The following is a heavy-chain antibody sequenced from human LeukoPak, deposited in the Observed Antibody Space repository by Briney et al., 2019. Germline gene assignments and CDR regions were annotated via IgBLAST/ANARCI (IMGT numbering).Heavy chain of an antibody. CDR2: IYYSGST. J-gene: IGHJ4*02. CDR1: GGSFSGYY. Sequence: PSETLSLTCAVYGGSFSGYYWSWIRQPPGKGLEWIGYIYYSGSTNYNPSLKSRVTISVDTSKNQFSLKLSSVTAADTAVYYCARDTIGNRGAPDYWGQGTLVTVSS. V-gene: IGHV4-59*12. CDR3: ARDTIGNRGAPDY. D-gene: IGHD3-10*01.